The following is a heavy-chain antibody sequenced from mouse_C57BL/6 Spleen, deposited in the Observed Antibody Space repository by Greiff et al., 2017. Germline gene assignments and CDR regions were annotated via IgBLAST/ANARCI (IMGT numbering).Heavy chain of an antibody. CDR3: ARRMVYYGSSLDY. D-gene: IGHD1-1*01. CDR2: IYPGSGST. J-gene: IGHJ2*01. CDR1: GYTFTSYW. V-gene: IGHV1-55*01. Sequence: QVQLQQSGAELVKPGASVKMSCKASGYTFTSYWITWVKQRPGQGLEWIGDIYPGSGSTNYNEKFKSKATLTVDTSSSTAYMQLSSLTSEDSAVXYCARRMVYYGSSLDYWGQGTTLTVSS.